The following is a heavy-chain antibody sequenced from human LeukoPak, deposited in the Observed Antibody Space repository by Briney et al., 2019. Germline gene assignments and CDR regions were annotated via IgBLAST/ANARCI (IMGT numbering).Heavy chain of an antibody. CDR3: ARHLGNDYSIHWFDP. D-gene: IGHD4-11*01. J-gene: IGHJ5*02. Sequence: SETLSLTCPVSGGSISSSSYYWGWIRQPPGKGLEWIGSIYYSGSTYYNPSLKSQVTISVDTSKNQFSLKLSPVPAADTAVYYCARHLGNDYSIHWFDPWGQGTLVTVSS. CDR1: GGSISSSSYY. CDR2: IYYSGST. V-gene: IGHV4-39*01.